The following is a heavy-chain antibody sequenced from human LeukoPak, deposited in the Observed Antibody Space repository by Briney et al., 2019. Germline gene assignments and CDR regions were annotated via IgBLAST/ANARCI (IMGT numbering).Heavy chain of an antibody. CDR2: ISGSGGST. Sequence: GGSLRLSCVASGFTFSSYAMSWVRPAPGKGLEWVSAISGSGGSTYYADSVKGRFTISRDNSKNTLYLQTNSLRAEDTAVYYCAKQNIVGATPTKYNWFDPWGQGTLVTVSS. D-gene: IGHD1-26*01. CDR1: GFTFSSYA. J-gene: IGHJ5*02. CDR3: AKQNIVGATPTKYNWFDP. V-gene: IGHV3-23*01.